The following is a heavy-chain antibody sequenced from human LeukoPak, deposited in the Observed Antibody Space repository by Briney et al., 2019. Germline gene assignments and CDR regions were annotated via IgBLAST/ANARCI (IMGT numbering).Heavy chain of an antibody. J-gene: IGHJ3*01. Sequence: SETLSLTCTVSGYSISSGYYWGWIRQPPGKGLEWIANIFHSGSTYYNPSLKSRVTISVDTSKNQFSLNLSSVTAADTAVYYCARDLHMYGNSFDFWGRGTMVTVSS. CDR3: ARDLHMYGNSFDF. V-gene: IGHV4-38-2*02. CDR2: IFHSGST. D-gene: IGHD2-8*01. CDR1: GYSISSGYY.